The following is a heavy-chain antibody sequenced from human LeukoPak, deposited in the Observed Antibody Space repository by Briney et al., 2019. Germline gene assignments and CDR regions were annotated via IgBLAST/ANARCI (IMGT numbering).Heavy chain of an antibody. CDR3: AKDLPPWSYGGNPEVDY. CDR2: ISYDGGNK. D-gene: IGHD4-23*01. V-gene: IGHV3-30*18. CDR1: GFTFSSYG. Sequence: GGSLRLSCAASGFTFSSYGMHWVRQAPGKGLEWVAVISYDGGNKYYADSVKGRFTISRDNSKNTLYLQMNSLRAEDTAVYYCAKDLPPWSYGGNPEVDYWGQGTLVTVSS. J-gene: IGHJ4*02.